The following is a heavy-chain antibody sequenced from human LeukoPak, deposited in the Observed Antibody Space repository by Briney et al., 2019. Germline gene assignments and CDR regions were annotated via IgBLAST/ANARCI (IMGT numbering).Heavy chain of an antibody. CDR2: ISGSGGST. Sequence: PGGSLRLSCAASGFPFSSYAMSWVRQAPGKGLEWVSAISGSGGSTYYADSVKGRFPISRDNSKNTLYLQMNSLRAEDTAVYYCAGYYDFWSGYPVHWGQGTLVTVSS. D-gene: IGHD3-3*01. CDR1: GFPFSSYA. V-gene: IGHV3-23*01. CDR3: AGYYDFWSGYPVH. J-gene: IGHJ4*02.